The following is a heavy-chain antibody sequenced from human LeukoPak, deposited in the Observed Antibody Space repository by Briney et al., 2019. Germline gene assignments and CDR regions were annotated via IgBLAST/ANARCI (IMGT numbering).Heavy chain of an antibody. CDR2: IDPKSGVT. CDR1: GYTFTGYY. J-gene: IGHJ3*02. Sequence: ASVKVSCKASGYTFTGYYIHWVRQAPGQGLEWMGWIDPKSGVTSYVQKFQGRVTMTRDTSFTTAYMELNSLKSDDTAVYYCARIFVIAAAIDAFDIWGQGTVVTVSS. CDR3: ARIFVIAAAIDAFDI. V-gene: IGHV1-2*02. D-gene: IGHD6-13*01.